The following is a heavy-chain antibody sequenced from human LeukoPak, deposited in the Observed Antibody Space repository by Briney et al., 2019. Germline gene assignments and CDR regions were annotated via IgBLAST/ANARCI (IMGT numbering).Heavy chain of an antibody. D-gene: IGHD6-13*01. J-gene: IGHJ4*02. Sequence: GGSLRLSCAVSGFTFSSEAMGWVRQLPGGGLEWVSTISPAGGTTYYAESMKGRFTISRDNSKSTLYLQMNSLRVEDTAVYYCTKGALKYSSRTYFDYWGQGTLVTVSS. CDR2: ISPAGGTT. CDR3: TKGALKYSSRTYFDY. V-gene: IGHV3-23*01. CDR1: GFTFSSEA.